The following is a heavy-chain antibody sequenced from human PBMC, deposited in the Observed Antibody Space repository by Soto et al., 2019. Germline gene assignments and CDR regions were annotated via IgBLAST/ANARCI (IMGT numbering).Heavy chain of an antibody. CDR3: ARQNDYGDYVSYFQH. V-gene: IGHV1-8*01. J-gene: IGHJ1*01. CDR2: MKPNSGNT. Sequence: QVQLVQSGAEVKKPGASVKVSCKASGYTFTSYDINWVRQATGQGLEWMGWMKPNSGNTGYAQKFQGRVTMTRNNSISTAYMELSSLRSEDTAVYYCARQNDYGDYVSYFQHWGQGTLVTVSS. D-gene: IGHD4-17*01. CDR1: GYTFTSYD.